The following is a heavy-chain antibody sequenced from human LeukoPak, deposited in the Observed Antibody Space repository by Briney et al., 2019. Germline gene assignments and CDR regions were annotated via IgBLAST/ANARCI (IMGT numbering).Heavy chain of an antibody. V-gene: IGHV4-28*05. Sequence: SETLSLTCAVSGYSISSSNWWGWIRQPPGKGLEWIGYIYYSGSIYYNPSLKSRVTMSVDTSKNQFSLKLSSVTAADTAVYYCARHEPGYCSSTSCYYSNWFDPWGQGTLVTVSS. J-gene: IGHJ5*02. D-gene: IGHD2-2*01. CDR1: GYSISSSNW. CDR3: ARHEPGYCSSTSCYYSNWFDP. CDR2: IYYSGSI.